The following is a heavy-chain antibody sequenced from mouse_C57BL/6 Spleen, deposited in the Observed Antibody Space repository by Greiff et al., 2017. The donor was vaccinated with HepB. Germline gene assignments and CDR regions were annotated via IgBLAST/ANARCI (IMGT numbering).Heavy chain of an antibody. CDR1: GYTFTSYW. CDR2: IDPNSGGT. V-gene: IGHV1-72*01. CDR3: AVYDDDGDYAMDY. Sequence: VQLQQSGAELVKPGASVKLSCKASGYTFTSYWMHWVKQRPGRGLEWIGRIDPNSGGTKYNEKFKSKATLTVDKPSSTAYMQLSSLTSEDSAVYECAVYDDDGDYAMDYWGQGTSVTVSS. D-gene: IGHD2-4*01. J-gene: IGHJ4*01.